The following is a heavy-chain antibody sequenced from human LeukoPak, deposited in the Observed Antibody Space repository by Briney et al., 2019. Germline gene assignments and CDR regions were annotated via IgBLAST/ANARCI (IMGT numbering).Heavy chain of an antibody. Sequence: SETLSLTCAVYGGSFSGYYWSWIRQPPGKGLEWIGEINRSGSTNYNPSLKSRVTISVDTSKNQLSLKLSSVTAADTAVYYCARKEGPLWFGELLYPFDYWGQGTLVTVSS. CDR2: INRSGST. D-gene: IGHD3-10*01. J-gene: IGHJ4*02. CDR1: GGSFSGYY. V-gene: IGHV4-34*01. CDR3: ARKEGPLWFGELLYPFDY.